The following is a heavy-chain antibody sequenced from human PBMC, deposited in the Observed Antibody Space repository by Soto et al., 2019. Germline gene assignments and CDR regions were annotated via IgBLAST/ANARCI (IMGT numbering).Heavy chain of an antibody. J-gene: IGHJ4*02. V-gene: IGHV3-11*01. D-gene: IGHD1-26*01. CDR2: ISSRHSTT. Sequence: QVQLVESGGGLVKPGGSLRVSCAASGFTFSTYYMTWIRQAPGKGLEWVSYISSRHSTTYYADSVKGRFTISRDNAKNSLYLEMTSLRADDTAVYYCVRDKDGSYNFDYWGQGTLVTVSS. CDR3: VRDKDGSYNFDY. CDR1: GFTFSTYY.